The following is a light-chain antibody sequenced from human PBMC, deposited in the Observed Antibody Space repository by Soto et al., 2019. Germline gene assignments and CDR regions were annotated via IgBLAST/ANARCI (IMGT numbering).Light chain of an antibody. CDR2: EVS. V-gene: IGKV2D-29*01. Sequence: DIVMPQTPLYLSVTAVQTASISCKSSQSLLHSDGKTYLYWYLQKPGQPPQXXXYEVSNRFSGVPDRFSGSGSGTDVTLKISRVEAEDVGVYCCMQSIQLPRTFGQGTMVDIK. CDR1: QSLLHSDGKTY. CDR3: MQSIQLPRT. J-gene: IGKJ1*01.